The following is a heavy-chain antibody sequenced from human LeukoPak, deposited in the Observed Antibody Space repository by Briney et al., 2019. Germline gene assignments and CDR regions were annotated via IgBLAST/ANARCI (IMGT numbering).Heavy chain of an antibody. J-gene: IGHJ5*02. V-gene: IGHV4-30-2*01. CDR3: ARVVNSEDYGLFDP. CDR1: GGSISSGGYS. CDR2: IFHSVNT. Sequence: SETLSLTCAVSGGSISSGGYSWSWIRQPPGKGLEWIGYIFHSVNTYYNPSLKSRVTISVDRSKNQFSLKLSSVTAADTAVYYCARVVNSEDYGLFDPWGQGTLVTVSS. D-gene: IGHD4-17*01.